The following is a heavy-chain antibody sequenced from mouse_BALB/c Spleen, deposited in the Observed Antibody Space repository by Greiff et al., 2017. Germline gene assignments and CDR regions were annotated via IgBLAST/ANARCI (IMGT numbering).Heavy chain of an antibody. Sequence: DVHLVESGGGLVKPGGSLKLSCAASGFTFSDYYMYWVRQTPEKRLEWVATISDGGSYTYYPDSVKGRFTISRDNAKNNLYLQMSSLKSEDTAMYYCAIMITTEGFAYWGQGTLVTVSA. D-gene: IGHD2-4*01. J-gene: IGHJ3*01. CDR3: AIMITTEGFAY. V-gene: IGHV5-4*02. CDR1: GFTFSDYY. CDR2: ISDGGSYT.